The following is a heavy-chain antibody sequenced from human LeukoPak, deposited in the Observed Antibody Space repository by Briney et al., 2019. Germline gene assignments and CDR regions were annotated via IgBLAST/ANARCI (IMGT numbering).Heavy chain of an antibody. CDR3: ARGRRSSGWYWFDP. V-gene: IGHV4-31*03. J-gene: IGHJ5*02. D-gene: IGHD6-19*01. CDR1: GGSISSGGYY. CDR2: IYYSGST. Sequence: SQTLSLTCTVSGGSISSGGYYWSWIRQLPGKGLEWIGYIYYSGSTYYNPSLKSRLTISVYTSKNQFSLKLSSVTAADTAVYYCARGRRSSGWYWFDPWGQGTLVTVSS.